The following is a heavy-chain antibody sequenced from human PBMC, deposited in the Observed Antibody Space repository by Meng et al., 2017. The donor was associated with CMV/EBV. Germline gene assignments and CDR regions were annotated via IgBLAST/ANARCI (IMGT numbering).Heavy chain of an antibody. Sequence: GESLKISCAASGFTFSSYSMNWVRQAPGKGLEWVSYISSSSSTIYYADSVKGRFTISRDNAKNSLYLQMNSLRAEDTAVYYCARGGNYDFWSGAPYFDYWGQGTLVTVSS. J-gene: IGHJ4*02. V-gene: IGHV3-48*04. CDR1: GFTFSSYS. CDR2: ISSSSSTI. CDR3: ARGGNYDFWSGAPYFDY. D-gene: IGHD3-3*01.